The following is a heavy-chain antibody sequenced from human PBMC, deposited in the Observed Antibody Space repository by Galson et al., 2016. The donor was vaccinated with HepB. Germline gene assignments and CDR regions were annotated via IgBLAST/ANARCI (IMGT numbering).Heavy chain of an antibody. D-gene: IGHD6-13*01. Sequence: SETLSLTCTVSGGSVSSGSSYWSWIRQPPGKGLEWIGYVYNSGSTNYNPSLKSRVTMSIDTSKNQFSLKLKSMTAADTAVYYCVIVMGREQQFRPTRRDWLDPWGQGTLVFVSS. CDR3: VIVMGREQQFRPTRRDWLDP. CDR2: VYNSGST. J-gene: IGHJ5*02. V-gene: IGHV4-61*01. CDR1: GGSVSSGSSY.